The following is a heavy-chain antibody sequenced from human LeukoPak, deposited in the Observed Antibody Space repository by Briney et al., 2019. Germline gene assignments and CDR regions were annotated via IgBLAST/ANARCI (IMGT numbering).Heavy chain of an antibody. CDR1: GFTFSSYA. D-gene: IGHD3-22*01. V-gene: IGHV3-23*01. CDR2: ITGSGDST. J-gene: IGHJ4*02. CDR3: AREGGYSHAFDY. Sequence: GGSLRLSCAASGFTFSSYAMRWVRQAPGKGLEWVSSITGSGDSTYYADSVKGRFTISRDNSKNTLYLQMNSLRAEDTAVYYCAREGGYSHAFDYWGQGTLVTVSS.